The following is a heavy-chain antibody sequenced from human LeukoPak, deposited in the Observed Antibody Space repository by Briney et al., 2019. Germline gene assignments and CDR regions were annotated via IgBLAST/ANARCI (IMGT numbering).Heavy chain of an antibody. Sequence: SVKVSCKASGGTFSSSAINWVRQAPGQGLEWMGKFIPVFGSVIYAQKFEGRVTTTADQSTSTAYMELNSLTSEDTAVYYRAREEWNDMAFDIWGQGTMVTVSS. V-gene: IGHV1-69*13. CDR2: FIPVFGSV. CDR3: AREEWNDMAFDI. CDR1: GGTFSSSA. J-gene: IGHJ3*02. D-gene: IGHD1-1*01.